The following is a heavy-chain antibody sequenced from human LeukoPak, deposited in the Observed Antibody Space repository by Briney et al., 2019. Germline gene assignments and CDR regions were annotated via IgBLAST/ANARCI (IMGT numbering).Heavy chain of an antibody. J-gene: IGHJ6*02. D-gene: IGHD6-13*01. CDR2: IYYSGST. CDR1: GGSISSGGYY. V-gene: IGHV4-31*03. Sequence: SQTLSLTCTVSGGSISSGGYYWSWIRQHPGKGLEWIGYIYYSGSTYYNPSLKSRVTISVDTSKNQLSLKLSSVTAADTAVYYCARDLRQQLVRGYGMDVWGQGTTVTVSS. CDR3: ARDLRQQLVRGYGMDV.